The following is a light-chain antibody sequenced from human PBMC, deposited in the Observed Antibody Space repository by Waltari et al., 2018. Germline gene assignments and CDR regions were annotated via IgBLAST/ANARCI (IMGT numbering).Light chain of an antibody. CDR3: MQARQTPDT. CDR1: QSLLYSNGYNY. Sequence: DIVMTQSPLSLPVTPGEPASISCRSCQSLLYSNGYNYLDWYLQKPGQSPQLLIYLASHRASGVPDRFSGSGSGTDFTLKISRVEAEDVGIYYCMQARQTPDTFGQGTKLEIK. J-gene: IGKJ2*01. CDR2: LAS. V-gene: IGKV2-28*01.